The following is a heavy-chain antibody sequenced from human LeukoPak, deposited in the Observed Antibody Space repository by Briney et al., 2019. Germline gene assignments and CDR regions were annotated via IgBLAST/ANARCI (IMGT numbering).Heavy chain of an antibody. J-gene: IGHJ4*02. V-gene: IGHV4-39*01. Sequence: PSETLSLTCTVSGGSISSSSYYWGWIRQPPGKGLEWIGSIYYSGSTYYNPSLKSRVTISVDTSKNQFSLKLSSVTAADTAVYYCARTRYCDSSGYYYDWGQGTLVTVSS. CDR2: IYYSGST. D-gene: IGHD3-22*01. CDR1: GGSISSSSYY. CDR3: ARTRYCDSSGYYYD.